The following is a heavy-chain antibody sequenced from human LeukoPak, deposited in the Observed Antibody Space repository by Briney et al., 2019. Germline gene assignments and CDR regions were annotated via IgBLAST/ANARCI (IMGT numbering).Heavy chain of an antibody. D-gene: IGHD2-21*01. J-gene: IGHJ4*02. CDR3: AREFLLGAFGY. V-gene: IGHV3-43D*03. CDR1: GFTFDDYA. CDR2: ISWDGGSP. Sequence: GGSLRLSCAASGFTFDDYAMHWVRQAPGKGLEWVSLISWDGGSPYYADSVKGRFTISRDNAKNSLYLQMNSLRAEDTALYYCAREFLLGAFGYWGQGTLVTVSS.